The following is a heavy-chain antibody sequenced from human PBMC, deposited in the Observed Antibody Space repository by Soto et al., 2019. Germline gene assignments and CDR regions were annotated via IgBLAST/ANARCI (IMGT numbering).Heavy chain of an antibody. Sequence: SETLSLTCAVYGGSFSGYYWSWIRQPPGKGLEWIGEINHSGSTNYNPSLKSRVTISVDTSKNQFSLKLSSVTAADTAVYYCARVARSAYHYDSSGYFDYWGQGTLVTVSS. CDR1: GGSFSGYY. CDR2: INHSGST. D-gene: IGHD3-22*01. CDR3: ARVARSAYHYDSSGYFDY. V-gene: IGHV4-34*01. J-gene: IGHJ4*02.